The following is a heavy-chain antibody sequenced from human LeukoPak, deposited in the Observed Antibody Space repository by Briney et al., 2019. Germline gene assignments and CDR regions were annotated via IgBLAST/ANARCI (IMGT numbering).Heavy chain of an antibody. V-gene: IGHV4-34*01. CDR1: GGSFSGYY. CDR3: ARLDTLPSSGSDY. D-gene: IGHD3-22*01. J-gene: IGHJ4*02. Sequence: KPSETLSLTCAVYGGSFSGYYWSWIRQPPGKGLEWIGEINHSGSTDYNPSLKSRVTISVDTSKNQFSLKLSSVTAADTAVYYCARLDTLPSSGSDYWGQGTLVTVSS. CDR2: INHSGST.